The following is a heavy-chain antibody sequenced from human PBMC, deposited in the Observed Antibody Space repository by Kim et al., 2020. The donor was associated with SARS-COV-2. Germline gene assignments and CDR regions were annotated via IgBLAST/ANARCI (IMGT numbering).Heavy chain of an antibody. CDR3: ARGQASSSWYPYYYYGMDV. D-gene: IGHD6-13*01. Sequence: SETLSLTCAVYGGSFSGHYWSWIRQPPGKGLEWIGEINHSGSTNYNPSLKSRVTISVDTSKNQFSLKLSSVTAADTAVYYRARGQASSSWYPYYYYGMDVWGQGTTVTVSS. J-gene: IGHJ6*02. CDR1: GGSFSGHY. V-gene: IGHV4-34*01. CDR2: INHSGST.